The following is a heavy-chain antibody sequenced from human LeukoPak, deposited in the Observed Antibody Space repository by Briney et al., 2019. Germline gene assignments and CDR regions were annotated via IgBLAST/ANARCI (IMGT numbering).Heavy chain of an antibody. CDR1: GGTFSSYA. D-gene: IGHD5-24*01. V-gene: IGHV1-69*04. CDR2: IIPILGIA. Sequence: SVKVSCKASGGTFSSYAISWVRQAPGQGLEWMGRIIPILGIANYAQKFQGRVTITADKSTSTAYMELSSLRSEDTALYYCARGGDGYNPFDYWGQGTLVTVSS. CDR3: ARGGDGYNPFDY. J-gene: IGHJ4*02.